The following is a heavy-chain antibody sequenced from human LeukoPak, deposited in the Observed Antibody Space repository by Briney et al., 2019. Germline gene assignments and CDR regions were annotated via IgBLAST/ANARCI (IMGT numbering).Heavy chain of an antibody. Sequence: GGSLRLSCAASGFTPSSYWMTWVHQAPGKGLVWVANINQDGHAQYYVQSVRGRFTISRDNAKSSLYLQMNSLSVEDTGVYYCARNSYGSGSHDHWGQGTLVTVSS. V-gene: IGHV3-7*01. D-gene: IGHD3-10*01. CDR2: INQDGHAQ. CDR1: GFTPSSYW. J-gene: IGHJ5*02. CDR3: ARNSYGSGSHDH.